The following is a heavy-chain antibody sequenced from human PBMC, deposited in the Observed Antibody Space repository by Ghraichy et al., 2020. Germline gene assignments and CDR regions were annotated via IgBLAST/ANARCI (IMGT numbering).Heavy chain of an antibody. CDR2: IKQDGSEK. Sequence: GALRLSCAASRFTFRRYWMSWVRQAPGKGLEWVANIKQDGSEKYYVGSVKGRFTISRDNAKNSLYVQMNSLRAEDTAVYYCARVRGYSYGSDAFDMWGQGTMVTVSS. D-gene: IGHD5-18*01. J-gene: IGHJ3*02. CDR3: ARVRGYSYGSDAFDM. V-gene: IGHV3-7*01. CDR1: RFTFRRYW.